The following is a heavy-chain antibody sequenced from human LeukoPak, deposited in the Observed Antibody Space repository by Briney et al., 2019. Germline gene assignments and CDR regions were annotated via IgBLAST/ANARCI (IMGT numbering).Heavy chain of an antibody. J-gene: IGHJ4*02. V-gene: IGHV3-48*03. CDR3: ARGDILTGYPFDY. CDR2: ISSSGSTI. D-gene: IGHD3-9*01. Sequence: GGSLRLSCAASGFTFSSYEMNWVRQAPGQGLEWVSYISSSGSTIYYADSVKGRFTISRDNAKNSLYLQMNSLRAEDTAVYYCARGDILTGYPFDYWGQGTLVTVSS. CDR1: GFTFSSYE.